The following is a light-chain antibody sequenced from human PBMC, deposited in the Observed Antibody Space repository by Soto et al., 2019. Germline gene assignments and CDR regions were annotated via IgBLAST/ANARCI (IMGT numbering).Light chain of an antibody. Sequence: QSVLTQPPSVSGAPGQRVTISCSGTSSNIGAGYDVHWYQQLPGTAPKLLIYGNSNRLSGVPDRFSGSKSGTSASLAITGLQAEDEADYSCQSYDSSLSHWLFGGGTKLTVL. J-gene: IGLJ3*02. CDR2: GNS. CDR1: SSNIGAGYD. V-gene: IGLV1-40*01. CDR3: QSYDSSLSHWL.